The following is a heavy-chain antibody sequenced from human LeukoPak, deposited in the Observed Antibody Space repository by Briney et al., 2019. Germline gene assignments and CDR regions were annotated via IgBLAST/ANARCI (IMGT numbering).Heavy chain of an antibody. CDR1: GGSISSYY. CDR3: ARLDRAPDVVALPAAGDWFDP. V-gene: IGHV4-59*01. CDR2: IYYSGST. D-gene: IGHD2-2*01. J-gene: IGHJ5*02. Sequence: PSETLSLTCTVSGGSISSYYWSWIRQPPGKGLEGIGDIYYSGSTNYNPSLKSRVTISVDTSPNQFSLKVRSVTAADTAVYYCARLDRAPDVVALPAAGDWFDPWGQGTLVTVSS.